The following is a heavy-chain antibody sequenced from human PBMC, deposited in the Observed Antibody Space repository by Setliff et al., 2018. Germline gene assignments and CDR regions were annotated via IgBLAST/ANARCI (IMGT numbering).Heavy chain of an antibody. D-gene: IGHD1-1*01. J-gene: IGHJ4*02. CDR3: ARDQARWLVAAGTFDY. V-gene: IGHV3-23*01. CDR1: GFTFSSYD. Sequence: PGGSLRLSCAACGFTFSSYDMHWVRQATGKGLEWVSAISGGGTNMDYADSVKGRFTISRDNSNSEVFLQMDSLRAEDTAVYYCARDQARWLVAAGTFDYWGLGALVTVSS. CDR2: ISGGGTNM.